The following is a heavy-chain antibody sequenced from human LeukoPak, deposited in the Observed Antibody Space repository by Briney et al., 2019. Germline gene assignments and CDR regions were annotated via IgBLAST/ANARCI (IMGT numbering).Heavy chain of an antibody. CDR2: ISWKSDRI. CDR1: GFTFDDYA. Sequence: LTGGSLRLSCAASGFTFDDYAMHWVRQAPGKGLEWVSGISWKSDRIGYADSVKGRFTISRDNAKNSLYLQMNSLRAEDTALYYCAKSGIIQGYYFYYMDVWGKGTTVTISS. J-gene: IGHJ6*03. CDR3: AKSGIIQGYYFYYMDV. D-gene: IGHD5-18*01. V-gene: IGHV3-9*01.